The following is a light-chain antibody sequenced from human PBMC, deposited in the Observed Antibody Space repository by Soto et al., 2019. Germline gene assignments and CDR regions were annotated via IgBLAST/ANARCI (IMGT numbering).Light chain of an antibody. V-gene: IGKV4-1*01. CDR1: QNILYSSNDKNY. Sequence: DIVMTQSPDSLAVSLGERATINCKSSQNILYSSNDKNYLAWYQQKPGQPPKLLIYWASTRESGVPDRFSGSGYGTDFTLTISSLQAEDVAVYYCQQYYSTPRTFGQGTKLEIK. J-gene: IGKJ2*01. CDR2: WAS. CDR3: QQYYSTPRT.